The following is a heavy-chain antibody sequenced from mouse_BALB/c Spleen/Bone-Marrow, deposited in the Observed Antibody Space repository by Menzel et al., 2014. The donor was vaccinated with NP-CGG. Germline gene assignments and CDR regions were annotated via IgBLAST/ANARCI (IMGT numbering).Heavy chain of an antibody. Sequence: EVQLKDSGPELVKPGTSVKMSCKASGYTFTDYYMMWVRQSHGKSLEWIGHINPNTDGTFYNQKFKGKATLTVDKSSSTAYMQLNSLTSEDSAVYYCARSRYFDNWGQGTTLTVSS. CDR3: ARSRYFDN. CDR2: INPNTDGT. CDR1: GYTFTDYY. D-gene: IGHD3-3*01. V-gene: IGHV1-26*01. J-gene: IGHJ2*01.